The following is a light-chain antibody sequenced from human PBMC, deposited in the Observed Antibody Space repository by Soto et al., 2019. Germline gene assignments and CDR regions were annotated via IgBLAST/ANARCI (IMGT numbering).Light chain of an antibody. CDR1: QTISSTY. Sequence: EMVLTQSPCTLSLSPGDRATLSCRASQTISSTYLAWYQQNPGQAPRLLIYAASTRATGVPDRFSGSGSGTDFTLTISRLEPEDFAVYYCQLYGSSPQTFGQGTKVDIK. J-gene: IGKJ1*01. V-gene: IGKV3-20*01. CDR3: QLYGSSPQT. CDR2: AAS.